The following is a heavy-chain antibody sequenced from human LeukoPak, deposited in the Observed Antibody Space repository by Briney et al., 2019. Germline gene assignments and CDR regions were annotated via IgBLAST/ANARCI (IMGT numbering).Heavy chain of an antibody. D-gene: IGHD1-26*01. Sequence: GGSLRLSCAASGFTFSSYAVSWVRQAPGKGLEWVSAISGSGGSTYYADSVKGRFTISRDNSKNTLYLQMNSLRAEDTAVYYCAKDVGATTRGWFDPWGQGTLVTVSS. CDR3: AKDVGATTRGWFDP. CDR2: ISGSGGST. V-gene: IGHV3-23*01. J-gene: IGHJ5*02. CDR1: GFTFSSYA.